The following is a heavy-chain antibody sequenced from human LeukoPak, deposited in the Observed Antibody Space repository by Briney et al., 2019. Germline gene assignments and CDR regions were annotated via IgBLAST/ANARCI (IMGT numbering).Heavy chain of an antibody. Sequence: PGGSLRLSCAASGFTFSDYYMSWIRQAPGKGLEWVSYISSGGSTRYYADSVKGRFTISRDNSKNTLYLQMNSLRAEDTAVYYCAKGAGYSYGYYYYYYMDVWGKGTTVTVSS. CDR3: AKGAGYSYGYYYYYYMDV. CDR2: ISSGGSTR. V-gene: IGHV3-11*01. CDR1: GFTFSDYY. J-gene: IGHJ6*03. D-gene: IGHD5-18*01.